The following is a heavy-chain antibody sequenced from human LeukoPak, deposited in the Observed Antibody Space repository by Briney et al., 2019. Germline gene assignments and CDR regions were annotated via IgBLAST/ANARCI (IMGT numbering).Heavy chain of an antibody. CDR2: INAGNGDT. CDR3: ARSYYDSSGYCCFDY. J-gene: IGHJ4*02. Sequence: ASVKVSCKASGYTFTSYAMHWVRQAPGQRLEWMGWINAGNGDTKYSQKFQGRVTITRDTSASTAYMELSSLRSEDTAVYYCARSYYDSSGYCCFDYWGQGTLVTVSS. V-gene: IGHV1-3*01. CDR1: GYTFTSYA. D-gene: IGHD3-22*01.